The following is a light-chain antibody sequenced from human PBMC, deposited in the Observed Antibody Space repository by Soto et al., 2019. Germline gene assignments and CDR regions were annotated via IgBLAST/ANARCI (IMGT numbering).Light chain of an antibody. CDR2: RNN. J-gene: IGLJ3*02. CDR3: STWDDSLNGWV. CDR1: SSNIGSNY. Sequence: QSVLTQPPSASGTPGQRVTISCSGSSSNIGSNYVYWYQQLPGTAPKLLIYRNNQWPSGVPDRFSGSKSGTSASLAISGLRSEDEADYFCSTWDDSLNGWVFGGGTKLTVL. V-gene: IGLV1-47*01.